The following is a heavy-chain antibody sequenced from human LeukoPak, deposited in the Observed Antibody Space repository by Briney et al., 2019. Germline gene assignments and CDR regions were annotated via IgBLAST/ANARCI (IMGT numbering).Heavy chain of an antibody. CDR1: GFTFSSYS. CDR2: ISSSSSYI. V-gene: IGHV3-21*01. D-gene: IGHD2-2*01. J-gene: IGHJ3*02. CDR3: GRGHAGFAFDI. Sequence: PGGSLRLSCAASGFTFSSYSMNWVSQAPGKGLEWVSSISSSSSYIYYADSVKGRFTISRDNAKNSLYLQMNSRRAEETAVYYWGRGHAGFAFDIWGQGTMVTVSS.